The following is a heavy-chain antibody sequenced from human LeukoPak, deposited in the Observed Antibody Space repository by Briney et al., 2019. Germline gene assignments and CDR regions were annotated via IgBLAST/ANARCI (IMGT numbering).Heavy chain of an antibody. CDR3: ARVTTMVRGVIDC. CDR1: GFTCSSYA. Sequence: GRSLRHSCAASGFTCSSYAMHWVREAPGKGLEWVAVISYDGSNKYYADSVKGRFTISRDNSKNTLYLQMNSLRAEDTAVYYCARVTTMVRGVIDCWGQGTLVTVSS. CDR2: ISYDGSNK. D-gene: IGHD3-10*01. V-gene: IGHV3-30*14. J-gene: IGHJ4*02.